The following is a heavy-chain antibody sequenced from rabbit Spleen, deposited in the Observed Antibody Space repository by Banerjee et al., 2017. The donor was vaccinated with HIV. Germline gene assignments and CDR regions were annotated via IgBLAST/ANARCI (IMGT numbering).Heavy chain of an antibody. CDR1: GFSFSSSVY. CDR3: TRNFVGGVGWISDL. D-gene: IGHD5-1*01. Sequence: QEQLVESGGGLVQPEGSLTLTCTPSGFSFSSSVYMCWVRQAPGKGLEWIACIYSGGSANTYYASCAKGRFTISKTSSATVTLQVTSLTAADTATYFCTRNFVGGVGWISDLWDRGTLVTVS. CDR2: IYSGGSANT. J-gene: IGHJ4*01. V-gene: IGHV1S45*01.